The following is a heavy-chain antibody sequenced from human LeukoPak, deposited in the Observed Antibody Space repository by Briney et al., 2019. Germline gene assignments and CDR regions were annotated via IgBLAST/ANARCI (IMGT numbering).Heavy chain of an antibody. D-gene: IGHD2-15*01. CDR1: GFTFSSYD. Sequence: PGGSLRLSCAACGFTFSSYDMHLVRQATGKGLEWVSAIGTAGDTYYPGSVKGQFTISRENAKNSLYLQMNSLRAGDTAVYYCARVIVVVVAATFGPEHEYFQHWGQGTLVTVSS. CDR2: IGTAGDT. J-gene: IGHJ1*01. CDR3: ARVIVVVVAATFGPEHEYFQH. V-gene: IGHV3-13*03.